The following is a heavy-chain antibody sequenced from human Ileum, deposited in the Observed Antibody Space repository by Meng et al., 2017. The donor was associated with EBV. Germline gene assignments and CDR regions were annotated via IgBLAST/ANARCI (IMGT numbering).Heavy chain of an antibody. CDR3: ARDGYSSGSD. J-gene: IGHJ4*02. CDR2: IYNSGST. D-gene: IGHD6-19*01. CDR1: GGSVSSGGNY. Sequence: QVQLQGAGPGLVKPSETLSLTCGVSGGSVSSGGNYWSWIRQPPGKGLEWIGYIYNSGSTNYNPSLKSRVTISVDTSKNQFSLKLSSVTAADTAVYYCARDGYSSGSDWGQGTLVTVSS. V-gene: IGHV4-61*08.